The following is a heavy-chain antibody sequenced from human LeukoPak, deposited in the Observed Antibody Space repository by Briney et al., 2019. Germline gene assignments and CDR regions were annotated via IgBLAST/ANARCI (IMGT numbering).Heavy chain of an antibody. CDR1: GGSISSGGYS. V-gene: IGHV4-30-2*01. J-gene: IGHJ5*02. D-gene: IGHD3-22*01. CDR3: ARSPGVYYDSSGYLFDP. Sequence: PSETLSLTCAVSGGSISSGGYSLSWSRQPPGKGLEWIGYIYHSGSTYYNPSLKSRVTISVDRSKNQFSLKLSSVTAADTAVYYCARSPGVYYDSSGYLFDPWGQGTLVTVSS. CDR2: IYHSGST.